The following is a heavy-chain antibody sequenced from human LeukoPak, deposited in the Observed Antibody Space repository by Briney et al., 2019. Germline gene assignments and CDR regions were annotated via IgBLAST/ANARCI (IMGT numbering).Heavy chain of an antibody. D-gene: IGHD3-22*01. V-gene: IGHV3-66*01. CDR3: ARDFPGDDSSGYYRVCCFDI. J-gene: IGHJ3*02. Sequence: GGSLRLSCAPSGFPHSIYYKRWVPDARGRGVEGVSVIYNRESGGTTYYADAVKSKFTVSRHNSKNMLCLQRNSLRAEDTAVYYCARDFPGDDSSGYYRVCCFDIWGQGTMVIVSP. CDR1: GFPHSIYY. CDR2: IYNRESGGTT.